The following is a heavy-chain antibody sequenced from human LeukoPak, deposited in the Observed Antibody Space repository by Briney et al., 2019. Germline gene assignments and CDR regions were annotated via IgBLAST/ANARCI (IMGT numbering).Heavy chain of an antibody. CDR1: GFTFSSYA. V-gene: IGHV3-23*01. CDR3: GRVGDGYNDNY. J-gene: IGHJ4*02. CDR2: ISGSGGST. D-gene: IGHD5-12*01. Sequence: SGGSLRLSCAASGFTFSSYAMSWVRQAPGKGLEWVSAISGSGGSTYYADSLKGRFTISRDNSKNTLYLQMNSLRAEDTAVYYCGRVGDGYNDNYWGQGTLVTVSS.